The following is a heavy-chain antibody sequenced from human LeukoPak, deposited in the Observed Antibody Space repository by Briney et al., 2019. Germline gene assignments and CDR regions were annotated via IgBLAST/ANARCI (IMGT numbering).Heavy chain of an antibody. CDR3: ARSTAVAGIHYFDY. J-gene: IGHJ4*02. D-gene: IGHD6-19*01. CDR1: GYTFTSYG. Sequence: ASVKVSCKASGYTFTSYGISWMRQAPGQGLEWMGWISAYNGNTNYAQKLQGRVTMTTDTSTSTAYMELSSLRSEDTAVYYCARSTAVAGIHYFDYWGQGTLVTVSS. CDR2: ISAYNGNT. V-gene: IGHV1-18*01.